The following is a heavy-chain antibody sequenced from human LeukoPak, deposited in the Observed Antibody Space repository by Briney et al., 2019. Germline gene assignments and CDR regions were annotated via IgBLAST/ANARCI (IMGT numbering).Heavy chain of an antibody. V-gene: IGHV1-69*13. CDR2: IIPIFGTA. CDR3: ARSPYYYDSSGYYALLA. Sequence: GASVKVSCKASGGTFSSYAISWVRQAPGQGLEWMGGIIPIFGTANYAQKFQGRVTITADESTSTAYMELSSLRSEDTAVYYCARSPYYYDSSGYYALLAWGQGTLVTVSS. J-gene: IGHJ5*02. D-gene: IGHD3-22*01. CDR1: GGTFSSYA.